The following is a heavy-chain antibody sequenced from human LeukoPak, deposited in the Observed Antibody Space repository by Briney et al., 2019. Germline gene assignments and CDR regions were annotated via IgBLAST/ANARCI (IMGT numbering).Heavy chain of an antibody. CDR3: ARRSCYSYFQH. V-gene: IGHV4-34*01. CDR2: INHSGSA. D-gene: IGHD3-3*01. J-gene: IGHJ1*01. CDR1: GGSFSGYY. Sequence: KSSETLSLTCAVYGGSFSGYYWSWIRQPPGKGLEWIGEINHSGSANYNPSLKSRVTISVDTSKNQFSLKLSSVTAADTAVYYCARRSCYSYFQHWGQGTLVTVSS.